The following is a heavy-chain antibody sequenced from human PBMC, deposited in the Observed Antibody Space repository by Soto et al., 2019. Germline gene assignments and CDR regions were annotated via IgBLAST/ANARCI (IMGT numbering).Heavy chain of an antibody. V-gene: IGHV3-30*18. CDR2: ISYDGSNK. J-gene: IGHJ4*02. Sequence: QVQLVESGGGVVQPGRSLRLSCAASGFTFSSYGMHWVRQAPGKGLEWVAGISYDGSNKYYADSVKGRFTISRDNSKNTLYLQMNSLSAEDTAVYSCAKDYYDSSGYFDYWGRGTLVTVSS. D-gene: IGHD3-22*01. CDR1: GFTFSSYG. CDR3: AKDYYDSSGYFDY.